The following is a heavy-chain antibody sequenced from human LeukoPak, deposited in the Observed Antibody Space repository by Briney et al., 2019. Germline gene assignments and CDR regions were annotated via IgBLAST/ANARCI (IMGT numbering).Heavy chain of an antibody. CDR3: ASRSSSWYNWFDP. CDR2: IIPIFGTA. D-gene: IGHD6-13*01. V-gene: IGHV1-69*05. Sequence: SVKVSCKASGGTFSSYAISWVRQAPGQGLEWMGGIIPIFGTANCAQKFQGRVTITTDESTSTAYMELSSLRSEDTAVYYCASRSSSWYNWFDPWGQGTLVTVSS. CDR1: GGTFSSYA. J-gene: IGHJ5*02.